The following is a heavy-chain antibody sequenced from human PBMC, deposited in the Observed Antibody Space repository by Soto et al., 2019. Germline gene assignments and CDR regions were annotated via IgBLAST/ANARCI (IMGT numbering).Heavy chain of an antibody. CDR2: IYSGGVT. CDR1: GFTVKNYQ. Sequence: LRLSCAASGFTVKNYQMNWVRQPPGKGLEWVSVIYSGGVTYYPDSVKGRFTTIRDTSKNTVYLQMNSLRADDTAMYYCARDPSTTGYYGLDVWGQGTTVTVSS. V-gene: IGHV3-53*01. J-gene: IGHJ6*02. CDR3: ARDPSTTGYYGLDV.